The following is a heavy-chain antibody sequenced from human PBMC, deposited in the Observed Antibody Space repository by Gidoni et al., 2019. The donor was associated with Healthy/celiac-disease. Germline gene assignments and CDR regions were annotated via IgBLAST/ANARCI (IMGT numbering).Heavy chain of an antibody. J-gene: IGHJ4*02. CDR1: GFTFSSYG. V-gene: IGHV3-30*02. Sequence: QVQLVESGGGVVQPGGSLRLSCAASGFTFSSYGMHWVRQAPGKGRDWVEFIRYDGSNKYYADSWKGRFTISRDKSKNTLYLQMNSLGAEDTAVYYCAKDRLIEYSSLWGQGTLVTVSS. D-gene: IGHD6-6*01. CDR3: AKDRLIEYSSL. CDR2: IRYDGSNK.